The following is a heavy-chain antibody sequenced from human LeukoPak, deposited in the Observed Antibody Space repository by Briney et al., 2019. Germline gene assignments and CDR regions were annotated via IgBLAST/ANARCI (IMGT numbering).Heavy chain of an antibody. J-gene: IGHJ4*02. CDR1: GYTFTGYY. V-gene: IGHV1-2*02. Sequence: ASVKVSCKASGYTFTGYYIDWVRQAPGQGLEWMGWINPNSGGTNYAQKFQGRVTMTRDTSISTAYMELSRLTSDDTAVYYCARDAIVRDYSNSDYWGQGTLVTVSS. CDR3: ARDAIVRDYSNSDY. D-gene: IGHD4-11*01. CDR2: INPNSGGT.